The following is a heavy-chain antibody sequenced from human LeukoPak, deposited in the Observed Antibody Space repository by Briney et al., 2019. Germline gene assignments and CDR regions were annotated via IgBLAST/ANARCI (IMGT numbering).Heavy chain of an antibody. CDR2: INPNSGGT. CDR1: GYTFTVYY. CDR3: ARDLRYAVPQYYFDY. V-gene: IGHV1-2*02. J-gene: IGHJ4*02. Sequence: ASVKVSCKASGYTFTVYYIHWVRQAPGQGLEWMAWINPNSGGTNYAQKFQGRVTMTRDTSISTAHMELKSLRSDDTAVYFCARDLRYAVPQYYFDYWGQGTLVTVSS. D-gene: IGHD2-2*01.